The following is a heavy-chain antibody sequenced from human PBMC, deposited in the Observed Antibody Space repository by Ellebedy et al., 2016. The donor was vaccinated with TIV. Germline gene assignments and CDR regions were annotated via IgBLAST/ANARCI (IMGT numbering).Heavy chain of an antibody. CDR1: GFSLSTSGMC. Sequence: SGPTLVKPTQTLTLTCTFSGFSLSTSGMCVSWIRQPPGKALEWLARIDWDDDKYYSTSLKTRLTISKDTSKNQVVLTMTNMDPVDTATYYCARIRYDSSGYYYFDYWGQGTLVTVSS. CDR3: ARIRYDSSGYYYFDY. CDR2: IDWDDDK. J-gene: IGHJ4*02. V-gene: IGHV2-70*11. D-gene: IGHD3-22*01.